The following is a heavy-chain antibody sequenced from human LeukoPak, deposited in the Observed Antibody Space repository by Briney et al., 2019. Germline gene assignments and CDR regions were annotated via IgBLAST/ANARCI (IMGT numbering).Heavy chain of an antibody. CDR3: AKGMYSSGRYDCYYYGMDV. V-gene: IGHV3-9*01. J-gene: IGHJ6*02. Sequence: GGSLRLSCAASGFTFDDYAMHWVRQAPGKGLEWVSGISWNSGSIGYADSVKGRFTISRDNAKNSLYLQMNSLRAEDTALYYCAKGMYSSGRYDCYYYGMDVWGQGTTVTVSS. CDR1: GFTFDDYA. CDR2: ISWNSGSI. D-gene: IGHD6-19*01.